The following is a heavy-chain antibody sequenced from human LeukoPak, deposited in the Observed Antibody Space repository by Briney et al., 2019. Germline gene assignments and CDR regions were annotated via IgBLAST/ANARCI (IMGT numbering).Heavy chain of an antibody. CDR1: GYSFISYW. Sequence: GESLKISCKGSGYSFISYWVGWVRQMPGKGLEWMGIIYPGDSDTRYSPSFQGQVTISADKSISTAYLQWSSLRASDTAMYYCARLSHSGTTVTSIDYWGQGTLVTVST. D-gene: IGHD4-11*01. CDR3: ARLSHSGTTVTSIDY. J-gene: IGHJ4*02. CDR2: IYPGDSDT. V-gene: IGHV5-51*01.